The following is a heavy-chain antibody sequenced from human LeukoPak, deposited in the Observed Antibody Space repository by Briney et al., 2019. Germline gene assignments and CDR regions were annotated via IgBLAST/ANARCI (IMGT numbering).Heavy chain of an antibody. Sequence: GGSLRLSCVASGFTFSSYSMNWVRQAPGKGLEWVSYISSSSSTIYYADSVKGRFTISRDNAKNSLYLQMNSLRAEDTAVYYCARGPGTTPFDYWGQGTLVTVSS. CDR1: GFTFSSYS. D-gene: IGHD3-10*01. J-gene: IGHJ4*02. CDR2: ISSSSSTI. V-gene: IGHV3-48*01. CDR3: ARGPGTTPFDY.